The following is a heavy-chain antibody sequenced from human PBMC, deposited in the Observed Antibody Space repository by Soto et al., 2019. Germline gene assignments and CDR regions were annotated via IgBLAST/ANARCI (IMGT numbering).Heavy chain of an antibody. CDR1: GGSISRGGYY. Sequence: QVQLQESGPGLVKPSQTLSLTCTVSGGSISRGGYYWSWIRQHPGKGLEWMGYIYYSGGTYYNPSLKSRVTISVDTSENQFSLRLSSVTAADTAVYYCARKDSGYADYVDVWGKGTTVTVSS. CDR3: ARKDSGYADYVDV. D-gene: IGHD5-12*01. CDR2: IYYSGGT. V-gene: IGHV4-31*03. J-gene: IGHJ6*03.